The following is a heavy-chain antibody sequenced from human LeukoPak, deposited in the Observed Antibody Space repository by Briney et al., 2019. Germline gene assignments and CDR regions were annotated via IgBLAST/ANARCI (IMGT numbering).Heavy chain of an antibody. CDR3: ARGVGSGWYFDL. Sequence: ASVKVSCKASGYTFTDNYMHWVRQAPGQGLEWVGWINPNNGGTNYAKNFQGRVTMTRDTSISTTYMELSGLTSDDTAVYYCARGVGSGWYFDLWGRGTLVTVSS. D-gene: IGHD3-10*01. CDR2: INPNNGGT. CDR1: GYTFTDNY. J-gene: IGHJ2*01. V-gene: IGHV1-2*02.